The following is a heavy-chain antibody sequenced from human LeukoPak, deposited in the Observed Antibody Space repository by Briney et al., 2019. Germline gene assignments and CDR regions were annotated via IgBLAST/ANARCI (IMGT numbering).Heavy chain of an antibody. CDR2: IYHSGST. CDR3: ARDETYSSDWQSNHYYYYMDV. CDR1: GYSINSGYY. V-gene: IGHV4-38-2*02. D-gene: IGHD6-19*01. J-gene: IGHJ6*03. Sequence: PETLSLTCTVSGYSINSGYYWGWIRPPPGKGLEWIGSIYHSGSTYYNPSLKSRVTISVDTSKNQFSLKLSSVTAADTAMYYCARDETYSSDWQSNHYYYYMDVWGIGTTVTVSS.